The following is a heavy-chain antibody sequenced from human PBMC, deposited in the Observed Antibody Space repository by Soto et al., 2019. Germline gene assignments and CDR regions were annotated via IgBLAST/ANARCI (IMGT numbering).Heavy chain of an antibody. D-gene: IGHD3-10*01. J-gene: IGHJ4*02. Sequence: VSGPTLVNPTETLTLTCTVSGFSLNNARMGVSWIRQPPGKAPEWLAHIFSNDEKSYRTSLKTRLTISKDTSKSQVVLTMTNMDPVDTGTYYCARVFDGSGSHYVNDFWGQGTLVTVSS. CDR1: GFSLNNARMG. V-gene: IGHV2-26*01. CDR2: IFSNDEK. CDR3: ARVFDGSGSHYVNDF.